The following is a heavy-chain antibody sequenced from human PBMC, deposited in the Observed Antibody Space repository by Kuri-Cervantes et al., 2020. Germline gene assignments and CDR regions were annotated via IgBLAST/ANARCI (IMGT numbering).Heavy chain of an antibody. V-gene: IGHV1-46*01. CDR2: INPSGGST. D-gene: IGHD3-10*01. Sequence: ASVKVSCKASGYTFTSYYMHWVRQAPGQGLEWMGIINPSGGSTSYAQKFQGRVTMTRDTSTSTVYMELSSLRSEDTAVYYCARDWVTMVRGVRGYDGMDVWGQGTTVTVSS. J-gene: IGHJ6*02. CDR3: ARDWVTMVRGVRGYDGMDV. CDR1: GYTFTSYY.